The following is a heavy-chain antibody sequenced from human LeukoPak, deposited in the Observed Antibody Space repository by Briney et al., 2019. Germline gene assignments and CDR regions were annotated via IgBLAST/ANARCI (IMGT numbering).Heavy chain of an antibody. CDR3: ARYNYYGSSAYYREGYFDY. D-gene: IGHD3-22*01. J-gene: IGHJ4*02. Sequence: SETLSLTCAVSGGSISSYYWSWIRQPPGKGLEWIGYIYYSGSTNYNSSLKSRVTISVDTSKNQFSLKLSSVTAADTAMYYCARYNYYGSSAYYREGYFDYWGQGTLVTVSS. V-gene: IGHV4-59*01. CDR2: IYYSGST. CDR1: GGSISSYY.